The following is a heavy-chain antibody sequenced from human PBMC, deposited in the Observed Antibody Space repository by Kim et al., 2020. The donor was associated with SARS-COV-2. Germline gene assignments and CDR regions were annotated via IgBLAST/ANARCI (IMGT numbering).Heavy chain of an antibody. CDR3: ARGDYGGNSGQGYYGMDV. D-gene: IGHD4-17*01. Sequence: SVKVSCKASGGTFSSYAISWVRQAPGQGLEWMGGIIPIFGTANYAQKFQGRVTITADESTSTAYMELSSLRSEDTAVYYCARGDYGGNSGQGYYGMDVWGQGTTVTVSS. V-gene: IGHV1-69*13. CDR1: GGTFSSYA. J-gene: IGHJ6*02. CDR2: IIPIFGTA.